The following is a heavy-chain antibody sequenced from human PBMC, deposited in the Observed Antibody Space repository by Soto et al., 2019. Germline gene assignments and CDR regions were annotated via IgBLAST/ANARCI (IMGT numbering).Heavy chain of an antibody. V-gene: IGHV3-30-3*01. J-gene: IGHJ4*02. D-gene: IGHD3-10*01. CDR3: AYMKNVRGVMADD. CDR2: ISYDGSNK. Sequence: PGGSLRLSCAASGFTFSSYAMHWVRQAPGKGLEWVAVISYDGSNKYYADSVKGRFTISRDNSKNTLYLQMNSLRAEDTAVYYCAYMKNVRGVMADDWGQGTLVTVSS. CDR1: GFTFSSYA.